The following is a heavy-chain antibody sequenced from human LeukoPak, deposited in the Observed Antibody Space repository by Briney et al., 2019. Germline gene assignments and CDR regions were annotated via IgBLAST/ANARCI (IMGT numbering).Heavy chain of an antibody. V-gene: IGHV3-7*01. CDR2: IGKDGSWI. J-gene: IGHJ4*02. Sequence: PGGSLRLSCAASGFTFSSYAMSWVRQAPGQGLEWVANIGKDGSWIHYADSVKGRFTISRDNAKNSLSLQMNSLRADDTAIYYCARDLDFYATDYWGQGTLVTVSS. CDR1: GFTFSSYA. CDR3: ARDLDFYATDY. D-gene: IGHD2/OR15-2a*01.